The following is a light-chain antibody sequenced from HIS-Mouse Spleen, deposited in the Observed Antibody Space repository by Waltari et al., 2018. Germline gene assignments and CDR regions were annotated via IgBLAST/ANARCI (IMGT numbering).Light chain of an antibody. CDR2: DVS. V-gene: IGLV2-11*01. CDR3: CSYAGSYTLV. Sequence: QSALTQPRSVPGSPGRSVTIFVTSTSSDIVGYNYAAWYQQHTRKAPKLMIYDVSQRPAGVPDRFSASKSGNAASLTISGLQAEDEADYYCCSYAGSYTLVFGGGTKLTVL. CDR1: SSDIVGYNY. J-gene: IGLJ2*01.